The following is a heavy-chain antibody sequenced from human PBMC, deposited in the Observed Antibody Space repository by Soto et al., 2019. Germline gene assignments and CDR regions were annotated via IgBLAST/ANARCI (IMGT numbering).Heavy chain of an antibody. V-gene: IGHV3-33*01. J-gene: IGHJ4*02. CDR2: IWYDGSNK. D-gene: IGHD1-26*01. Sequence: QVQLVESGGGVVQPGRSLRLSCAASGFTFSSYGMHWVRQAPGKGLEWVAVIWYDGSNKYYADSVKGRFTISRDNSKNTLYLQMNSLRAEDTAVYYCARGVHVELIDYWGQGTLVTVSS. CDR1: GFTFSSYG. CDR3: ARGVHVELIDY.